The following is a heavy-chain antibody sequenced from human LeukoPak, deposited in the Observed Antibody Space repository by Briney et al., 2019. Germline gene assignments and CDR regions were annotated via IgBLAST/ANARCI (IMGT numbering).Heavy chain of an antibody. CDR1: GYTFTSYD. CDR3: ARGGNFLEWLLLGDY. CDR2: MNPNSGNT. J-gene: IGHJ4*02. Sequence: ASVKLSCKASGYTFTSYDINWVRQATGQGLEWKGWMNPNSGNTGYAQKFQGRVTMTRNTSISTAYMELSSLRSEDTAVYYCARGGNFLEWLLLGDYWGQGTPVTVSS. V-gene: IGHV1-8*01. D-gene: IGHD3-3*01.